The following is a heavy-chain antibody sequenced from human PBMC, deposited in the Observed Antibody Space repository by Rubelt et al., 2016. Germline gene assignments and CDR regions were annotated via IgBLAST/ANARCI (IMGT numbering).Heavy chain of an antibody. Sequence: QVQLQESGPGLVKPSETLSLTCTVSGGSISSYFWSWIRQPPGKGLEWVGYIHYTGSTNYNPSLKMRATMSVATSKNQCSLKLGLGTAADTAVYYCARHEDYGVVDYWGQGTLVTVSS. CDR1: GGSISSYF. V-gene: IGHV4-59*08. D-gene: IGHD3-16*01. CDR2: IHYTGST. CDR3: ARHEDYGVVDY. J-gene: IGHJ4*02.